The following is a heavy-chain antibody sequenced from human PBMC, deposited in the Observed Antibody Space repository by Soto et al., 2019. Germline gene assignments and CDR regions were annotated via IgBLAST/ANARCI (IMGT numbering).Heavy chain of an antibody. V-gene: IGHV3-23*01. CDR3: AKDSSSVPYYFDY. Sequence: EVQLLESGGGLVQPGGSLRLSCAASGFTFSSYAMSWVRQAPGKGLEWVSAISGSGGRTYYADSVKGRLTISRDNSKKTLYLQMNRLRADDTAVYYCAKDSSSVPYYFDYWGQGTLVTVSS. J-gene: IGHJ4*02. D-gene: IGHD2-2*01. CDR1: GFTFSSYA. CDR2: ISGSGGRT.